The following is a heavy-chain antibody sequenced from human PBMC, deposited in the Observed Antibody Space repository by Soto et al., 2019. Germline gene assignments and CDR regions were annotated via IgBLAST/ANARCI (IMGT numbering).Heavy chain of an antibody. J-gene: IGHJ6*02. CDR1: GDSISSGGYY. CDR2: IYYSGRT. V-gene: IGHV4-31*03. CDR3: AASCVGCGGFNYYGMDV. Sequence: QVQLQESGPGLVKPSQTLSLTCTVSGDSISSGGYYWSWIRQHPGKGLEWIGYIYYSGRTYYNPPLKSRVTISVDTSKNQFSLRLSSVTAADTAVYYCAASCVGCGGFNYYGMDVWGQGTTVTVSS. D-gene: IGHD2-21*01.